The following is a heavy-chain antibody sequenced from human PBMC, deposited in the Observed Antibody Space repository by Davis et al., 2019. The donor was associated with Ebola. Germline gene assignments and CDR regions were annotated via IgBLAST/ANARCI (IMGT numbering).Heavy chain of an antibody. D-gene: IGHD6-13*01. CDR1: GYTFTSYG. J-gene: IGHJ4*02. Sequence: AASVKVSCKASGYTFTSYGITWVRQAPGQGPEWMGWISAYNGNTNYAQKLQGRVTMTTDTSTSTAYMELRSLRSDDTAVYYCARGGLIAAAGSTFDYWGQGTLVTVSS. CDR3: ARGGLIAAAGSTFDY. CDR2: ISAYNGNT. V-gene: IGHV1-18*01.